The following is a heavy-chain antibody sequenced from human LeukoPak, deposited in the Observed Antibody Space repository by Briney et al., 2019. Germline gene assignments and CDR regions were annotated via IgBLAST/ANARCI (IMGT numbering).Heavy chain of an antibody. CDR3: AKDVFHWAFDI. J-gene: IGHJ3*02. V-gene: IGHV3-23*01. Sequence: LPGGSLRLSCAVSGFNFWNTGMSWVRQAPGKGLEWVSAIGGGGSDTRYTDSVMGRFTLSRDISRNILYLQMNSLRAEDTAIYFCAKDVFHWAFDIWGQGTMVTVS. CDR2: IGGGGSDT. D-gene: IGHD1-1*01. CDR1: GFNFWNTG.